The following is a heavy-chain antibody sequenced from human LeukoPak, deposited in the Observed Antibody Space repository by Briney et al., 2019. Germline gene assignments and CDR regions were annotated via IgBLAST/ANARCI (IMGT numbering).Heavy chain of an antibody. D-gene: IGHD3-10*01. CDR1: GFTFRSYA. CDR2: ISGSGEST. Sequence: RPGGSLRLSCAASGFTFRSYAMTWVRQAPGKGLEGVSTISGSGESTYYADAVKGRFTISRGNSKNTLFVQLNSLRAEDTALYYCARESWFGELYYFEKWGQGTLVTVSS. CDR3: ARESWFGELYYFEK. J-gene: IGHJ4*02. V-gene: IGHV3-23*01.